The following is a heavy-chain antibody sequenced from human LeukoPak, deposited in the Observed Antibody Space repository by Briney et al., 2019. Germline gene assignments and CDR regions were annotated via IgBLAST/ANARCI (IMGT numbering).Heavy chain of an antibody. D-gene: IGHD4-17*01. Sequence: GGSLRLSCAASTFAFSSSAMSWVRRAPGKGLEWVSSISGRDGSTYYADSVKGRFTISRDTSNSTVYLQMNSLRAEDTAVYYCAKESPDYGGYVGAFDVWGQGTMVTVSS. V-gene: IGHV3-23*01. CDR2: ISGRDGST. CDR3: AKESPDYGGYVGAFDV. CDR1: TFAFSSSA. J-gene: IGHJ3*01.